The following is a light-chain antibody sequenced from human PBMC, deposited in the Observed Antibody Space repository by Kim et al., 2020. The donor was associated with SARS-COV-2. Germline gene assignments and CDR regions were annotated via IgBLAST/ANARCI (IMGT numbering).Light chain of an antibody. CDR3: QAWDSSTGV. Sequence: SYELTQPPSVSVSPGQTASITCSGDKLGDKYACWYQQKPGPSPVLVIYQDSKRPSGIPERFSGSNSGNTATLTISGTQAMDEADYYCQAWDSSTGVFGGGTQLTVL. V-gene: IGLV3-1*01. CDR2: QDS. CDR1: KLGDKY. J-gene: IGLJ2*01.